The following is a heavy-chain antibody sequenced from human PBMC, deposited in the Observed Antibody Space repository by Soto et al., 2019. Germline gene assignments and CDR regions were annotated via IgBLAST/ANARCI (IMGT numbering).Heavy chain of an antibody. CDR2: IDPSDSYI. CDR3: ARYSSSWAFDI. D-gene: IGHD6-13*01. J-gene: IGHJ3*02. V-gene: IGHV5-10-1*01. Sequence: GESLKISCKGSGYSFTSYWITWVRQMPGKGLEWMGRIDPSDSYINYSPAFQGHVTISADKSINTAYLQWSSLKAPDTAMYYCARYSSSWAFDIWGQGTMGTVS. CDR1: GYSFTSYW.